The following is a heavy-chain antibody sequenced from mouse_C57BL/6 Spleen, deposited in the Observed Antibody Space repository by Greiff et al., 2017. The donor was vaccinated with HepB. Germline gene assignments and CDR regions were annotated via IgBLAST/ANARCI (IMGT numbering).Heavy chain of an antibody. D-gene: IGHD1-1*01. CDR2: INPYNGGT. V-gene: IGHV1-19*01. J-gene: IGHJ2*01. CDR3: ARGDSFTTVVATGYFDY. Sequence: EVKLQESGPVLVKPGASVKMSCKASGYTFTDYYMNWVKQSHGKSLEWIGVINPYNGGTSYNQKFKGKATLTVDKSASTAYMELNSLTSEDSAVYYCARGDSFTTVVATGYFDYWGQGTTLTVSS. CDR1: GYTFTDYY.